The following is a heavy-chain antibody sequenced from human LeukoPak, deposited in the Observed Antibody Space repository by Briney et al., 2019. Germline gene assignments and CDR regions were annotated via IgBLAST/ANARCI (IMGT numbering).Heavy chain of an antibody. D-gene: IGHD6-13*01. CDR1: RYTFTSYY. V-gene: IGHV1-46*01. J-gene: IGHJ4*02. CDR2: INPSGGST. CDR3: ARARRIAAAGTEFDY. Sequence: ASVKVSCKASRYTFTSYYMHWVRQAPGQGLEWMGIINPSGGSTSYAQKFQGRVTMTRDTSMSTVYMELSSLRSEDTAVYYCARARRIAAAGTEFDYWGQGTLVTVSS.